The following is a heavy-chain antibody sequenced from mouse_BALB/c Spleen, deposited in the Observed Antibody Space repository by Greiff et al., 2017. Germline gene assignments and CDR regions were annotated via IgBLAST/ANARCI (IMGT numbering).Heavy chain of an antibody. D-gene: IGHD1-1*01. J-gene: IGHJ3*01. CDR2: INPSSGYT. Sequence: VKLMESGAELARPGASVKMSCKASGYTFTSYTMHWVKQRPGQGLEWIGYINPSSGYTNYNQKFKDKATLTADKSSSTAYMQLSSLTSEDSAVYYCARSGGSSYVSWFAYWGQGTLVTVSA. CDR1: GYTFTSYT. CDR3: ARSGGSSYVSWFAY. V-gene: IGHV1-4*01.